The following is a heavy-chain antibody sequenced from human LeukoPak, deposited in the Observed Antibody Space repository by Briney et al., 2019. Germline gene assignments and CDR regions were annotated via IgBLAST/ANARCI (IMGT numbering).Heavy chain of an antibody. V-gene: IGHV3-21*01. CDR3: ARRRNYYDSSGYGFDY. CDR2: ISSSSSYI. Sequence: GGSLRLSCAASGFTFSSYSMNWVRQAPGKGLEWVSSISSSSSYIYYADSVKGRFTISRDNAKNSLYLQMNSLRAADTAVYYCARRRNYYDSSGYGFDYWGQGTLVTVSS. CDR1: GFTFSSYS. J-gene: IGHJ4*02. D-gene: IGHD3-22*01.